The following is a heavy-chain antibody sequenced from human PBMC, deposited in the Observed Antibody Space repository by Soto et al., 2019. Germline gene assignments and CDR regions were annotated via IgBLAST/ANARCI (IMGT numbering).Heavy chain of an antibody. CDR3: AKDTLYPVVSYFYYGLDV. CDR2: ISFDGTNK. Sequence: VGSLRLSCAASGCVFADYGVHWVRQAPGTGLEWVAVISFDGTNKFYADSVKGRFTISRDNSNNTLYLQMSSLRTEDTAVYYCAKDTLYPVVSYFYYGLDVWGQGTTVTVSS. J-gene: IGHJ6*02. D-gene: IGHD2-8*01. CDR1: GCVFADYG. V-gene: IGHV3-30*18.